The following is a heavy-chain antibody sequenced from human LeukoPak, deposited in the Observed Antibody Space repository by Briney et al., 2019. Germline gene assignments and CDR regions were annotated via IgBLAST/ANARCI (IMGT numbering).Heavy chain of an antibody. J-gene: IGHJ4*02. V-gene: IGHV5-51*01. CDR2: IYPGDSDT. CDR3: ARQGALVATTYVDY. D-gene: IGHD5-12*01. CDR1: GYSFTSYC. Sequence: NHGESLKISCKGSGYSFTSYCIAWVRQMPGKGLEWMGIIYPGDSDTRYSPSFQGQVTISADRSISTAYLQWSSLEASDTAVCYCARQGALVATTYVDYWGQGTLVTVSS.